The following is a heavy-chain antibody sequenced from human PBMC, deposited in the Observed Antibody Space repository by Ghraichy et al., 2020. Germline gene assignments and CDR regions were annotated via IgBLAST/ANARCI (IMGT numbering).Heavy chain of an antibody. CDR3: ARDSPTYYYDTSAPNYFDF. V-gene: IGHV1-46*01. J-gene: IGHJ4*02. CDR2: INPSSDST. Sequence: GRINPSSDSTTYAPNFQGRVTMTRDTSTSTVYMELSSLTSEDTAVYYCARDSPTYYYDTSAPNYFDFLGQGTLVTVSS. D-gene: IGHD3-22*01.